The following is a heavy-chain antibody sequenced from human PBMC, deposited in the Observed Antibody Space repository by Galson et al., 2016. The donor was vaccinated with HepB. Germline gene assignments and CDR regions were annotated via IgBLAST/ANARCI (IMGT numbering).Heavy chain of an antibody. J-gene: IGHJ3*02. D-gene: IGHD3-22*01. Sequence: CAISGDSVSSDSATWNWIRQSPSRGLEWPGRTYYRSKWHNDYALSVKSRISINADTSKNQISLQLNSVSPGDTAVYYCARVPLLFVDAVGYDAFDIWGQGTLVTVSS. CDR1: GDSVSSDSAT. CDR2: TYYRSKWHN. CDR3: ARVPLLFVDAVGYDAFDI. V-gene: IGHV6-1*01.